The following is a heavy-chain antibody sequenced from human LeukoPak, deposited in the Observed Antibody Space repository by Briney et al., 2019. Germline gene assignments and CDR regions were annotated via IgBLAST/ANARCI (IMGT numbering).Heavy chain of an antibody. V-gene: IGHV3-30-3*01. D-gene: IGHD1-26*01. CDR2: ISYDGSNK. CDR1: GFTFSSYA. J-gene: IGHJ5*02. CDR3: ARDSGSETHWFDP. Sequence: GGSLRLSCAASGFTFSSYAMHWVRQAPGKGLEWVAVISYDGSNKYYADSVKGRFTISRDNSKNTLYLQMNSLRAEDTAVYYCARDSGSETHWFDPWGQGTLVTVSS.